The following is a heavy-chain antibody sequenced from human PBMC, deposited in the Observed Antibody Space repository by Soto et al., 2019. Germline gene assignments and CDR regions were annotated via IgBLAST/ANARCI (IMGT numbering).Heavy chain of an antibody. J-gene: IGHJ3*02. D-gene: IGHD6-19*01. Sequence: QVQLQESGPGLVKPSGTLSLTCAVSGGSISSSNWWRWVRQPPGKGLEWIGEIYHSWSTNYNPSPQSRVSMTVDKAKNQFSLKLSSVTAADTAVYYCARAEEAVAGDDAFDIWGEGTMVTVSS. V-gene: IGHV4-4*02. CDR1: GGSISSSNW. CDR2: IYHSWST. CDR3: ARAEEAVAGDDAFDI.